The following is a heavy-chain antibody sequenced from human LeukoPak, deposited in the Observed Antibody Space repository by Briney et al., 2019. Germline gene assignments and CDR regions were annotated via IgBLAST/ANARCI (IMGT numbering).Heavy chain of an antibody. CDR2: ISYDGSKK. CDR3: GRGWNLTLWADY. Sequence: GGSLRLSRAASGFTFRSFATHRVRQAPGTGLEWVAVISYDGSKKYYTDSVKGRSTISRDNSKNTVYLQMNSVRAEDTAVYYCGRGWNLTLWADYWGQGTLVTVSS. CDR1: GFTFRSFA. J-gene: IGHJ4*02. V-gene: IGHV3-30*04. D-gene: IGHD1-1*01.